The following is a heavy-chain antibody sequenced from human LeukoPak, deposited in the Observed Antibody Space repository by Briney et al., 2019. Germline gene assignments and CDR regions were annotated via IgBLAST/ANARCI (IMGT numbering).Heavy chain of an antibody. CDR3: ARHIGYSSGWYRGNSPFDY. D-gene: IGHD6-19*01. CDR2: INHSGST. J-gene: IGHJ4*02. Sequence: SETLSLTCAVYGGSFSGYYWSWIRQPPGKGLEWIGEINHSGSTNYNPSLKSRVTISVDTPKNQFSLKLSSVTAADTAVYYCARHIGYSSGWYRGNSPFDYWGQGTLVTVSS. CDR1: GGSFSGYY. V-gene: IGHV4-34*01.